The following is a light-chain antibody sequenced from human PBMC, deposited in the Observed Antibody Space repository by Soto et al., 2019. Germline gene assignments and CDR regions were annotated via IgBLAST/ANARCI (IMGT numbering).Light chain of an antibody. CDR1: SSNIGAGYD. Sequence: QSVLTQPPSVSGAPGQKVTISCTGSSSNIGAGYDVHWYQQLPGTAPKLLIYGNSNRPSGVPDRFSGSKSGTSASLAITGLQAEDEADYYCQSYGSSLSPLFGGGTKLTVL. CDR3: QSYGSSLSPL. CDR2: GNS. V-gene: IGLV1-40*01. J-gene: IGLJ2*01.